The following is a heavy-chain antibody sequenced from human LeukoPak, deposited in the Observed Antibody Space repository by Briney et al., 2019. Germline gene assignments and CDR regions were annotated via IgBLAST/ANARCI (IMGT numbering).Heavy chain of an antibody. CDR1: GFTFTSYG. D-gene: IGHD1-26*01. CDR2: IRYDGSNR. CDR3: ARDPYSGSYGDYYYYYMDL. Sequence: GGSLRLSCAASGFTFTSYGMHWVRQAPGKGLEGVAFIRYDGSNRNYADSVKGRFTISRDNSRNTLYLQMNSLRAEDTAVYYCARDPYSGSYGDYYYYYMDLWGQGTTVTISS. V-gene: IGHV3-30*02. J-gene: IGHJ6*03.